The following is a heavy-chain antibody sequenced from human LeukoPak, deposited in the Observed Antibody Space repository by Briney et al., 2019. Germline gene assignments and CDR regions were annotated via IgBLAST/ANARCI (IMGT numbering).Heavy chain of an antibody. CDR1: GYTFTSYA. J-gene: IGHJ4*02. CDR2: INTNTGNP. Sequence: ASVKVSCKASGYTFTSYAMNWVRQAPGQGLEWMGWINTNTGNPTYAQGFTGRFVFSLDTSVSTAYLQISSLKAEDTAMYYCAKLGAYSSSWYGFFDYWGQGTLVAVSS. V-gene: IGHV7-4-1*02. CDR3: AKLGAYSSSWYGFFDY. D-gene: IGHD6-13*01.